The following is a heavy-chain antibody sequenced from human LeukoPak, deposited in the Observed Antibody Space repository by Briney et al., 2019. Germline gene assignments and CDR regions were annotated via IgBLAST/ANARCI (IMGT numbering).Heavy chain of an antibody. J-gene: IGHJ4*02. CDR1: GFSVSTNY. D-gene: IGHD1-7*01. Sequence: GGSLRLSCAASGFSVSTNYVSWVRQAPGKGLEWVSVIYSGGSTYYADSVKGRFTISRDNSKNTLYLQMNSLRVEDTAVYYCAKRPVIDPKSITGTKWSLDSWGQGTLVTVSS. CDR2: IYSGGST. CDR3: AKRPVIDPKSITGTKWSLDS. V-gene: IGHV3-53*05.